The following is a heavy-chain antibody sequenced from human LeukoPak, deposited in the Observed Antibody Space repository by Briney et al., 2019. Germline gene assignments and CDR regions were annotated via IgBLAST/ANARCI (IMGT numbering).Heavy chain of an antibody. J-gene: IGHJ4*02. V-gene: IGHV3-7*01. CDR2: IKQDGSEK. D-gene: IGHD5-24*01. Sequence: GGSLRLSCAASGFTFSSYWMRWVRQAPGKGLEWVANIKQDGSEKYYVDSVKGRFTISRDNAKNSLYLQMNSLRAEDTAVYYCAREGRDGYLYYFDYWGQGTLVTVSS. CDR3: AREGRDGYLYYFDY. CDR1: GFTFSSYW.